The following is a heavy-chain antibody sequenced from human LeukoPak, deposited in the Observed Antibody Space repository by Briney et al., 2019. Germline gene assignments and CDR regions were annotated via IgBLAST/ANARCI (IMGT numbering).Heavy chain of an antibody. V-gene: IGHV4-59*11. D-gene: IGHD4-17*01. CDR3: ARDLVTVTKGFDI. J-gene: IGHJ3*02. CDR2: ISYIGTT. Sequence: PSETLSLTCAVYGGSFSSHYWTWIRQPPGRGLEWIGYISYIGTTNYNPSLKSRVTISIDTSKNQFSLKLSSVTTADTAVYYCARDLVTVTKGFDIWGLGTRVSVSS. CDR1: GGSFSSHY.